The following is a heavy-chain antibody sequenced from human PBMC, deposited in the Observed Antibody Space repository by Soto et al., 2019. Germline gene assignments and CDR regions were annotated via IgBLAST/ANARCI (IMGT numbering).Heavy chain of an antibody. D-gene: IGHD3-10*01. J-gene: IGHJ4*02. CDR3: ARAHYGSGSYYPHRHSDD. Sequence: GGSLRLSCAASGFTFSSYAMNWVRQAPGKGLEWVSVISGSGGSTYYADSVKGRFTISRDNSKNTLYLQMNSLRAEDTAVYYCARAHYGSGSYYPHRHSDDWGQGTLVTVSS. V-gene: IGHV3-23*01. CDR2: ISGSGGST. CDR1: GFTFSSYA.